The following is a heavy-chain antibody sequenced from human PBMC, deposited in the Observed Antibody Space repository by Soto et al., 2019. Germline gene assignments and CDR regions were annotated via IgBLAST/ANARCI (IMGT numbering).Heavy chain of an antibody. D-gene: IGHD4-17*01. J-gene: IGHJ3*02. CDR3: ARLQQYYGGKPGDAFDI. Sequence: ASVKVSCKASGYTFTSYDISWVRQATGQGLEWMGWMNPNSGNTGYAQKFQGRVTMTRNTSISTAYMELSSLRSEDTAVYYCARLQQYYGGKPGDAFDIWGQGTMVT. CDR1: GYTFTSYD. V-gene: IGHV1-8*01. CDR2: MNPNSGNT.